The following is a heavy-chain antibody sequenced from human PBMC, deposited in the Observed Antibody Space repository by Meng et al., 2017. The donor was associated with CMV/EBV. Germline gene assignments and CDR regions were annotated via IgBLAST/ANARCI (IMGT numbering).Heavy chain of an antibody. CDR3: ANQYSSSWGGGYFDY. Sequence: GESLKISCAASGFTFSSYWMHWVRQAPGKGLVWVSRINSDGSSTSYADSVKGRFTISRDNSKNTLYLQMNSLRAEDTAVYYCANQYSSSWGGGYFDYWGQGTLVTVSS. CDR1: GFTFSSYW. D-gene: IGHD6-13*01. CDR2: INSDGSST. V-gene: IGHV3-74*01. J-gene: IGHJ4*02.